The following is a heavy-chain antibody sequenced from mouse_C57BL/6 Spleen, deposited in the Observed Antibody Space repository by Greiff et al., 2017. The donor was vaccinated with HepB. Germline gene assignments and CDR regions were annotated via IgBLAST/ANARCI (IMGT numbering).Heavy chain of an antibody. D-gene: IGHD1-1*01. CDR1: GYTFTTYP. V-gene: IGHV1-47*01. CDR3: ARGPDYYGSRDWYFDV. Sequence: VKLMESGAELVKPGASVKMSCKASGYTFTTYPIEWMKQNHGKSLEWIGNFHPYNDDTKYNEKFKGKATLTVEKSSSTVYLELSRLTSDDSAVYYCARGPDYYGSRDWYFDVWGTGTTVTVSS. J-gene: IGHJ1*03. CDR2: FHPYNDDT.